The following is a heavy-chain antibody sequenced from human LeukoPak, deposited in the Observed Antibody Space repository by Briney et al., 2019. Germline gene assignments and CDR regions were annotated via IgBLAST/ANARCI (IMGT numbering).Heavy chain of an antibody. V-gene: IGHV4-34*01. J-gene: IGHJ6*03. CDR2: INHSGST. CDR3: ARIQGVQQLAYYYYYYMDV. D-gene: IGHD6-13*01. Sequence: SETLSLTCAVYGGSFSGYYWSWIRQPPGKGLEWIGEINHSGSTNYNPSLKSRVTISVDTSKNQFSLKLSSVTAADTAVYYCARIQGVQQLAYYYYYYMDVWGKGTTVTVSS. CDR1: GGSFSGYY.